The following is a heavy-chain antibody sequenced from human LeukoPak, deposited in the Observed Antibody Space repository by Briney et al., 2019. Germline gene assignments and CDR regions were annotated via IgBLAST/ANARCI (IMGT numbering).Heavy chain of an antibody. CDR1: GGSFSGYY. V-gene: IGHV4-34*01. CDR3: ARMIMITFGGYDY. Sequence: SETLSLTCAVYGGSFSGYYWSWIRQPPGKGLEWIGEINHSGSTNYNPSLKSRVAISVDTSKNQFSLKLSSVTAADTAVYYCARMIMITFGGYDYWGQGTLVTVSS. J-gene: IGHJ4*02. D-gene: IGHD3-16*01. CDR2: INHSGST.